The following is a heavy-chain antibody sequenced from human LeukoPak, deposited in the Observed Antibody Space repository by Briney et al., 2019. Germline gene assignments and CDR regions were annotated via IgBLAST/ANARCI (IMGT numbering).Heavy chain of an antibody. CDR1: GGSISSSSYY. D-gene: IGHD2-2*01. CDR3: ARLDIVVGVNY. J-gene: IGHJ4*02. V-gene: IGHV4-39*01. CDR2: TYYSGST. Sequence: SETLSLTCTVSGGSISSSSYYWGWIRQPPGKGLEWIGSTYYSGSTYYNPSLKSRVTISVDTSKNQFSLKLSSVTAADTAVYYCARLDIVVGVNYWGQGTLVTVSS.